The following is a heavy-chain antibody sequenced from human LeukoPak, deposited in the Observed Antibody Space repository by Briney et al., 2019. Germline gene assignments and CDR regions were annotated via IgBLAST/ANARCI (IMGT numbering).Heavy chain of an antibody. CDR3: AKDRSIGTYYTFDH. V-gene: IGHV3-23*01. Sequence: GGSLRLSCAASGFTFSDYAMTWVRQAPGKGLEWVATSVMTYYADSVKGRFTVSGDNSKNTLYLQMSSLTAADTAVYYCAKDRSIGTYYTFDHWGQGTLVTVSS. D-gene: IGHD1-26*01. J-gene: IGHJ4*02. CDR2: SVMT. CDR1: GFTFSDYA.